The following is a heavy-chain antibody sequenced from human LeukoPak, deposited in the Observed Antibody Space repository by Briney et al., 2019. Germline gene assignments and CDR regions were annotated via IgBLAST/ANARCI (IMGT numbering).Heavy chain of an antibody. D-gene: IGHD1-1*01. Sequence: ASVEASCKASGYTFTSYGISWVRQAPGQGLEWMGWISAYNGNTNYAQKLQGRVTMTTDTSTSTAYMELRSLRSDDTAVYYCARADWNDVNWFDPWGQGALVTVSS. V-gene: IGHV1-18*04. CDR1: GYTFTSYG. J-gene: IGHJ5*02. CDR3: ARADWNDVNWFDP. CDR2: ISAYNGNT.